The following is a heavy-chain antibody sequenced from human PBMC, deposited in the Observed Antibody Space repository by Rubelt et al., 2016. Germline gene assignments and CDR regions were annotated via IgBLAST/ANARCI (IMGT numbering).Heavy chain of an antibody. D-gene: IGHD6-6*01. CDR2: VAEDGTT. CDR3: ARKAARFCFDY. Sequence: QVQLRQWGAGLLKPSETLSLTCAVYGGSFSGYIWTWIRQAPGQGLEWIGEVAEDGTTYYTPPLRRRVTMSADKSKNQFSLRITSVIGADSAVYYCARKAARFCFDYWGQGILVTVSS. CDR1: GGSFSGYI. V-gene: IGHV4-34*01. J-gene: IGHJ4*02.